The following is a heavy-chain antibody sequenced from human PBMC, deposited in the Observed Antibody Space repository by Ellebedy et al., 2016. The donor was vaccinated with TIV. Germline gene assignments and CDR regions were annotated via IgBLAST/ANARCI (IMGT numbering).Heavy chain of an antibody. D-gene: IGHD2-2*02. CDR3: ARVRVVPTTIIIYYGMDV. CDR2: IIAYNGNT. J-gene: IGHJ6*02. CDR1: GYTFTNYA. Sequence: AASVKVSCKASGYTFTNYAISWVRQAPGQGLECMGWIIAYNGNTTYAQKLQGRVTMTTDTSTSTAYMELRSLRSDDTAVYYCARVRVVPTTIIIYYGMDVWGQGTTVTVSS. V-gene: IGHV1-18*04.